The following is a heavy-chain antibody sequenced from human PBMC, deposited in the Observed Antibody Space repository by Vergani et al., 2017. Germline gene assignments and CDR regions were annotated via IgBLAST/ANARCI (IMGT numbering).Heavy chain of an antibody. CDR1: GYTFTIYS. Sequence: QVQLVQSGAEVKKPGASVKVSCKASGYTFTIYSIGWVRQAPGQGLEWLGWISGYNGNTNYAQKLQGRVTMTTDTSTSKAYMELRNLRSDDTAVYYCARAFDYYYYGMDVWGQGTTVTVSS. CDR2: ISGYNGNT. V-gene: IGHV1-18*01. D-gene: IGHD3-16*01. J-gene: IGHJ6*02. CDR3: ARAFDYYYYGMDV.